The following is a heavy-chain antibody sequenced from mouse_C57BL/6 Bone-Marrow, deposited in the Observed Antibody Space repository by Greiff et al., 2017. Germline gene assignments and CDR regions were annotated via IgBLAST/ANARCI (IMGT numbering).Heavy chain of an antibody. Sequence: QVHVKQPGAELVKPGASVKVSCKASGYTFTSYWMHWVKQRPGQGLEWIGRIHPSDSDTNYNQKFKGKATLTVDKSSSSAYMQLSSLTSEDSAVYDCAMGNEGWFAYWGQGTLVTVSA. V-gene: IGHV1-74*01. CDR1: GYTFTSYW. CDR2: IHPSDSDT. CDR3: AMGNEGWFAY. J-gene: IGHJ3*01.